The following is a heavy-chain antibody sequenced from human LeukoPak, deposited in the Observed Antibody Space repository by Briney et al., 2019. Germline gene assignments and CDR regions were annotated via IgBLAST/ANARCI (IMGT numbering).Heavy chain of an antibody. J-gene: IGHJ4*02. D-gene: IGHD3-10*01. CDR3: VKTVYGTMVRGVITSPFDY. CDR2: ISSNGGST. CDR1: GFTFSSYS. V-gene: IGHV3-64D*06. Sequence: PGGSLRLSCSASGFTFSSYSMHWVRQAPGKGLEYVSGISSNGGSTYYADSVKGRFTISRDNSKNTLYLQMRSLRAEGTAVYYCVKTVYGTMVRGVITSPFDYWGQGTLVTVSS.